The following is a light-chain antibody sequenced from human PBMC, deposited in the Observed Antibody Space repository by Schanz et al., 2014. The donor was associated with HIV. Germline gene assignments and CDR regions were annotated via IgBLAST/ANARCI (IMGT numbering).Light chain of an antibody. CDR3: QQYGSSPPYT. CDR2: GAF. CDR1: QSVSTN. J-gene: IGKJ2*01. Sequence: EIVLTQSPGTLSLPPGERATLSCRASQSVSTNLAWYQQKPGQAPRLLIYGAFTRATGIPVRFSGRGSGTEFTLTISRLEPEDFAVYYCQQYGSSPPYTFGQGTKLDIQ. V-gene: IGKV3-20*01.